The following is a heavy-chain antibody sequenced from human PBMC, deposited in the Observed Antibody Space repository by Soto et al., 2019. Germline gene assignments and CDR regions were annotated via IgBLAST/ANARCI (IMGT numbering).Heavy chain of an antibody. D-gene: IGHD2-2*01. J-gene: IGHJ4*02. Sequence: GGSLRLSCEASGFTSSDYWMSWVRQAPGKGPEWVANIKFDGSEKQYVDSVRGRFTISRDNSRNSLFLQMNSLRAGDTAVYYCVKDGGYCSSSTCYSPRNHYFDSWGQGTLVTVSS. CDR2: IKFDGSEK. CDR1: GFTSSDYW. V-gene: IGHV3-7*03. CDR3: VKDGGYCSSSTCYSPRNHYFDS.